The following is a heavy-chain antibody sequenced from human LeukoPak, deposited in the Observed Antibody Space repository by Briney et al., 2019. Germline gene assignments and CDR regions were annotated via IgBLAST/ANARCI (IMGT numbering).Heavy chain of an antibody. V-gene: IGHV1-2*02. CDR2: INPNSGGT. J-gene: IGHJ4*02. CDR1: GYTFTGYQ. Sequence: ASVKVSCKASGYTFTGYQMHWVRQAPGQGLEWMGWINPNSGGTNYAQKCQGRVTMTRDTSISTAYMDLSRLRSDDTAVYYCARVPVGATIPFDYWGQGTLVTVSS. D-gene: IGHD1-26*01. CDR3: ARVPVGATIPFDY.